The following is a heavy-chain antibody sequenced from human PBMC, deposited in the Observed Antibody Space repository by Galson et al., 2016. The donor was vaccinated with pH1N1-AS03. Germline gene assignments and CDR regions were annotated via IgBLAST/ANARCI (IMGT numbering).Heavy chain of an antibody. J-gene: IGHJ4*02. Sequence: SLRLSCAASGFIFSNYDIHWIRQPTGKRLEWVSPIGTAGDTYYPGSVKGRFTISRDNAKNSLYLQMNSLRADDTAVYYCLRASDYWGQGTLVTVSS. CDR2: IGTAGDT. CDR3: LRASDY. V-gene: IGHV3-13*01. CDR1: GFIFSNYD.